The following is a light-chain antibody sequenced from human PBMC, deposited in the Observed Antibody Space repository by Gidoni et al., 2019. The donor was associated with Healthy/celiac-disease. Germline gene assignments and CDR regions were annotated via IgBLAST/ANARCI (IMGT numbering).Light chain of an antibody. CDR1: PSVSSSY. V-gene: IGKV3-20*01. J-gene: IGKJ1*01. Sequence: IVLTQSPGTLSLSPGERATLSCRASPSVSSSYLAWYQQKPGQAPRLLMYGASSRATGIPDRFRGSGSGTDFTLTISRLEPADFAIYYCQQYVSSRWTFXXXTKVEIK. CDR3: QQYVSSRWT. CDR2: GAS.